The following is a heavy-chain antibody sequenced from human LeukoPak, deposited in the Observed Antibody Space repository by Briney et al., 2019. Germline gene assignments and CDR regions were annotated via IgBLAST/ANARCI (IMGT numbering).Heavy chain of an antibody. D-gene: IGHD6-6*01. Sequence: ASVTVSFTASGGTFSSYAISWVRQAPGQGLEWMGGIIPIFGTANYAQKFQGRVTITTDESTSTAYMELSSLRSEDTAVYYCARGIRRSSSSWYFDYWGQGTLVTVSS. CDR3: ARGIRRSSSSWYFDY. CDR2: IIPIFGTA. J-gene: IGHJ4*02. V-gene: IGHV1-69*05. CDR1: GGTFSSYA.